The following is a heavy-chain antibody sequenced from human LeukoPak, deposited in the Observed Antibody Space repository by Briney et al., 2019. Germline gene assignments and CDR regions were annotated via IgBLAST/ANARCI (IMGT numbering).Heavy chain of an antibody. V-gene: IGHV3-21*01. J-gene: IGHJ4*02. CDR2: ISSSSYI. Sequence: GGSLRLSCAASGFTFSSYSMNWVRQAPGKGLEWVSSISSSSYIYYADSVKGRFTISRDNAKNSLYLQMNSLRAEDTAVYYCARDDDWNYEDYWGQGTLVTASS. CDR1: GFTFSSYS. D-gene: IGHD1-7*01. CDR3: ARDDDWNYEDY.